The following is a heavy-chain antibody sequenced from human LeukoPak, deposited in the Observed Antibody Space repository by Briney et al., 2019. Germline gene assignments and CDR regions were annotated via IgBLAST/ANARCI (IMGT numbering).Heavy chain of an antibody. CDR1: GGSISSGSYY. D-gene: IGHD2-15*01. CDR2: IYYSGST. V-gene: IGHV4-61*01. Sequence: SETLSLTCTVSGGSISSGSYYWSWIRQPPGKGLEWIGYIYYSGSTNYNPSLKSRVTISVDTSKNQFSLKLSSVAAADTAVYYCASSDCSGGSCYSGQNYWGQGTLVTASS. J-gene: IGHJ4*02. CDR3: ASSDCSGGSCYSGQNY.